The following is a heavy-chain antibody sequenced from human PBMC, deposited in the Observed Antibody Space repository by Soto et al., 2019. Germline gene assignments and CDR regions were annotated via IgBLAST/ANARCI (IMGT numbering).Heavy chain of an antibody. V-gene: IGHV3-15*07. D-gene: IGHD6-13*01. J-gene: IGHJ5*02. Sequence: GGSLRLSCTASGFTFGDYTMHWVRQAPGKGLEWVGRIKSKIDGGTTDFAAPVKGRFAISTDDSKNMVYLEMNSLKTEDTGVYYCAKSNLASSSWYLPFDPWGQGTLVTVSS. CDR3: AKSNLASSSWYLPFDP. CDR2: IKSKIDGGTT. CDR1: GFTFGDYT.